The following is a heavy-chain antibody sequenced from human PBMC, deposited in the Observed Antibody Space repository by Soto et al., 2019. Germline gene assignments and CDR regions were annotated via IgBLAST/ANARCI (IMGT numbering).Heavy chain of an antibody. CDR2: IYYSGST. J-gene: IGHJ6*02. CDR1: GGSISSYY. Sequence: SETLSLTCTVSGGSISSYYWSWIRQPPGKGLEWIGYIYYSGSTNYNPSLKSRVTISVDTSKNQFSLKLSSVTAADTAVYYCARERSYYDILTGFVEHYYGMDVWGQGTKVTVSS. CDR3: ARERSYYDILTGFVEHYYGMDV. V-gene: IGHV4-59*01. D-gene: IGHD3-9*01.